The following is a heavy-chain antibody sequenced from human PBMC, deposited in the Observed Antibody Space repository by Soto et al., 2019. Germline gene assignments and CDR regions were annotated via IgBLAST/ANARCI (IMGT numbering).Heavy chain of an antibody. CDR2: IKTKTDGGTT. CDR1: DFTFSNAW. CDR3: TTERRVFGVVRATYFYYYGMDV. V-gene: IGHV3-15*07. Sequence: PGGSLRLSCAASDFTFSNAWMNWVRQAPGKGLEWVGRIKTKTDGGTTDYAAPVKGRFTISRDDSKNTLYLQMNSLKTEDTAVYYCTTERRVFGVVRATYFYYYGMDVWGQGTTVTVSS. D-gene: IGHD3-3*01. J-gene: IGHJ6*02.